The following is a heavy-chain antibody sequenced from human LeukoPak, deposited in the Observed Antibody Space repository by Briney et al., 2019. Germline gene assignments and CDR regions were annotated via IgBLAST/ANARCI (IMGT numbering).Heavy chain of an antibody. J-gene: IGHJ4*02. CDR1: EFIFSGYE. CDR2: ISGSGGST. D-gene: IGHD4-17*01. V-gene: IGHV3-48*03. CDR3: ARLQLMTTVTI. Sequence: GGSLRLSCAASEFIFSGYEMNWVRQAPGKGLEWVSAISGSGGSTYYADSVKGRFTISRDNAKNSLYLQMNSLRAEDTAVYHCARLQLMTTVTIWGQGTLVTVSS.